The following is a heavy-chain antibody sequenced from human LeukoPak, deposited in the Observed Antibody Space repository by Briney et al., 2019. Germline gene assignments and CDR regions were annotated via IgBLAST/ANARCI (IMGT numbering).Heavy chain of an antibody. CDR2: INDDGSST. CDR3: ARDWDY. CDR1: RYTFSSYW. V-gene: IGHV3-74*01. Sequence: PGGSLRLSCAASRYTFSSYWMHWVRQAPGKGLVWVSRINDDGSSTTYADSVKGRFTISRDNAKNTLYLQMNSLRAEDTAVYYCARDWDYWGQGTLVTVSS. J-gene: IGHJ4*02.